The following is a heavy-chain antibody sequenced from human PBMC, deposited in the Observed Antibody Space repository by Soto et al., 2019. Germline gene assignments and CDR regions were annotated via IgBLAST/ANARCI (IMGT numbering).Heavy chain of an antibody. J-gene: IGHJ4*02. CDR1: GGSISTYH. V-gene: IGHV4-59*01. D-gene: IGHD4-4*01. CDR2: VCYNGNT. Sequence: QVQLQGSGPGLVKPSETLSLRCRVSGGSISTYHWSWIRQPPGKRLEWIGNVCYNGNTNYNPSVKSRVSISVDTSKNEFFLRLSSVTAADTAVYYCARGGATGYLDSWGQGTLVIVSS. CDR3: ARGGATGYLDS.